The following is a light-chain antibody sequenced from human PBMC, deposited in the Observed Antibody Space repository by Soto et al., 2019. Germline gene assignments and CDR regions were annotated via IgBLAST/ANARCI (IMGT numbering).Light chain of an antibody. CDR3: LSYDSSLSGSV. V-gene: IGLV1-40*01. CDR2: GDN. CDR1: SSN. J-gene: IGLJ1*01. Sequence: QSVLTQPSSVSGAPGQRVTISCTGSSSNVHWYQNLPGTAPKLLIYGDNNRPSGVPDRFSGSKSGTSASLAITGLQAEDEADYYCLSYDSSLSGSVFGTGTQLTVL.